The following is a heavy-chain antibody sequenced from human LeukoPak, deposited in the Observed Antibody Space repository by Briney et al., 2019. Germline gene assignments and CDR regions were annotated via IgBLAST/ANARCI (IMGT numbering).Heavy chain of an antibody. J-gene: IGHJ3*02. D-gene: IGHD3-22*01. Sequence: GRSLRLSCAASGFTFSSYSMNWVRQTPGKGLEWVSAISGSGGSTYYADSVKGRFTISRDNSKNTLYLQMNSLRAEDTAVYYCASPRSGYYPYDAFDIWGQGTMVTVSS. CDR2: ISGSGGST. CDR1: GFTFSSYS. V-gene: IGHV3-23*01. CDR3: ASPRSGYYPYDAFDI.